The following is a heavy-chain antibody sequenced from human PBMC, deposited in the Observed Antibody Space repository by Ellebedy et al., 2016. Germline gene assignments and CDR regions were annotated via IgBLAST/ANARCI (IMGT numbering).Heavy chain of an antibody. Sequence: SETLSLTXAVYGGSSSCYYWSWIRQPPGKGLEWIGEINHSGSTNYNPSLKSRVTISVDTSKNQFSLKLSSVTAADTAVYYCARETGYWGQGTLVTVSS. CDR3: ARETGY. J-gene: IGHJ4*02. CDR2: INHSGST. V-gene: IGHV4-34*01. CDR1: GGSSSCYY. D-gene: IGHD3-10*01.